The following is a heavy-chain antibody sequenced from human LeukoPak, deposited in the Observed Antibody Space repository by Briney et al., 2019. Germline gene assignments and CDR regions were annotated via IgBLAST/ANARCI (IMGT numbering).Heavy chain of an antibody. CDR2: ISAYNGNT. J-gene: IGHJ4*02. D-gene: IGHD3-3*01. Sequence: ASVKVSCKASGYTFTSYGISWVRQAPGQGLEWMGWISAYNGNTNYAQKLQGRVTMTTDTSTSTAYMELRSLRSDDTAVYYCARIYDFWSGYPTAQLFDYRGQGTLVTVSS. CDR3: ARIYDFWSGYPTAQLFDY. V-gene: IGHV1-18*01. CDR1: GYTFTSYG.